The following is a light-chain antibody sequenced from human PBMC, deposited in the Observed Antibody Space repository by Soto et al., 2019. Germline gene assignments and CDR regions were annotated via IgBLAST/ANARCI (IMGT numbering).Light chain of an antibody. CDR1: QSISSY. CDR3: QQSYITPWT. Sequence: DLRMTQSPSSLSASVGDRVTITCRASQSISSYLNWYQQKPGKAPKLQIYAASSLQSGVPYRFSGSGSGTDFTLTISSLQPEDFATYYCQQSYITPWTFGQGTKVEIK. J-gene: IGKJ1*01. CDR2: AAS. V-gene: IGKV1-39*01.